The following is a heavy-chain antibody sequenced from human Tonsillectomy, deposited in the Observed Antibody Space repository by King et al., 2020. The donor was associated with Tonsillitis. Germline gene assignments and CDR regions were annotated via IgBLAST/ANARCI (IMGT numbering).Heavy chain of an antibody. D-gene: IGHD1-26*01. CDR2: INPNSGGT. CDR3: ARPWGTWPTINWFDP. J-gene: IGHJ5*02. Sequence: VQLVQSGAEVKKPGASVKVSCQASGYTFTGHFLHWVRQAPGQGLEWMGWINPNSGGTKYAQKFRGRVTMTRDTSIGTAYMELRNLTSDYTAVYYCARPWGTWPTINWFDPWGQGTLVTVSS. CDR1: GYTFTGHF. V-gene: IGHV1-2*02.